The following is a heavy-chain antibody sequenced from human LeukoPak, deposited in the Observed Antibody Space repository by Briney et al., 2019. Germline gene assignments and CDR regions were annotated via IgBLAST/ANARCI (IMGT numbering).Heavy chain of an antibody. V-gene: IGHV3-21*01. CDR2: ISTSSSYR. J-gene: IGHJ1*01. CDR3: AITVDCRATTDCYSYFHH. D-gene: IGHD2-21*02. CDR1: GFTFSSYS. Sequence: GGSLRLSCAASGFTFSSYSMNWARQAPGKGLEWVSSISTSSSYRHYADSVKGRFTISRDNAKDTLYLQVNSLRAEDTAVYYCAITVDCRATTDCYSYFHHWGQGTLVTVSS.